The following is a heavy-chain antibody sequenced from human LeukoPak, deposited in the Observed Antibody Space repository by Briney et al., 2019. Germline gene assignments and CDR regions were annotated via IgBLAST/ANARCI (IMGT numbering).Heavy chain of an antibody. J-gene: IGHJ6*04. CDR2: IIPIFGTA. V-gene: IGHV1-69*01. CDR3: ARVEGNVLRYFDSPPYYYGMDV. D-gene: IGHD3-9*01. CDR1: GGTFSSYA. Sequence: SVKVSCKASGGTFSSYAISWVRQAPGQGLKWMGGIIPIFGTANYAQKFQGRVTITADESTSTAYMELSSLRSEDTAVYYCARVEGNVLRYFDSPPYYYGMDVWGKGTTVTVSS.